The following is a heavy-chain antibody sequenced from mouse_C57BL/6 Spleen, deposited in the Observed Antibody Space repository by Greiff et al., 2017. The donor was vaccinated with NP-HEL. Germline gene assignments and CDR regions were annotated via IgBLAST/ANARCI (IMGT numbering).Heavy chain of an antibody. Sequence: VQLQQPGAELVRPGSSVKLSCKASGYTFTSYWMDWVKQRPGQGLEWIGNIYPSDSETHYNQKFKDKATLTVDKSSSTAYMQLSSLTSEDSAVYYCARQGTYYYDYWGQGTTLTVSS. V-gene: IGHV1-61*01. J-gene: IGHJ2*01. D-gene: IGHD3-3*01. CDR1: GYTFTSYW. CDR2: IYPSDSET. CDR3: ARQGTYYYDY.